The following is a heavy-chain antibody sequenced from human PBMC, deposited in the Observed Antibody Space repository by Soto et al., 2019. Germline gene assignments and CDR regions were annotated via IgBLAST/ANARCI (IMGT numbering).Heavy chain of an antibody. V-gene: IGHV3-53*01. CDR1: GFTVSSNY. CDR3: ARVRDGYKSFFDY. D-gene: IGHD5-12*01. CDR2: IYSGGST. Sequence: PGGSLRLSCAASGFTVSSNYMSWVRQAPGKGLEWVSVIYSGGSTYYADSVKGRFTISRDNSKNTLYLQMNSLRAEDTAVYYCARVRDGYKSFFDYWGQGTLVTVS. J-gene: IGHJ4*02.